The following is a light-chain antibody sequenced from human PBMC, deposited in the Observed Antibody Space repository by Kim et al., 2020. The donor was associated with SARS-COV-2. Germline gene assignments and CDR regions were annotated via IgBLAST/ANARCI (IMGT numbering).Light chain of an antibody. CDR1: QTISNN. V-gene: IGKV3-15*01. CDR2: GAS. J-gene: IGKJ2*01. CDR3: QQYNKRYT. Sequence: IMMTQSPATLSVSPGERATLTCRASQTISNNLAWYQQKPGQAPSLIMYGASTRATDIPARFTGSGSGTEFTLTISSLQSEDFAVYYCQQYNKRYTFGQGTKLEI.